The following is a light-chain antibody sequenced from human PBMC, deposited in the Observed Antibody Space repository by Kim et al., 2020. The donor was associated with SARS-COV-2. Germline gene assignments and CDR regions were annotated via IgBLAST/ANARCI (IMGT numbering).Light chain of an antibody. Sequence: ATITSTSTDSVLYSSNNKNYLAWCQQKPGQPPKLLMYRTSTRESGVPDRFSGSASGTEFTLTISSLQAEEVAVYYCQQYNTTPWTFGQGTKVDIK. CDR1: DSVLYSSNNKNY. CDR2: RTS. V-gene: IGKV4-1*01. CDR3: QQYNTTPWT. J-gene: IGKJ1*01.